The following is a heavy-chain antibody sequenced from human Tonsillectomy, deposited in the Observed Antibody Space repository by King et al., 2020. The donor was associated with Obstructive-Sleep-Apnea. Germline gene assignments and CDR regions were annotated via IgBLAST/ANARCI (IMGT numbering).Heavy chain of an antibody. CDR3: AKGVHSSSWS. D-gene: IGHD6-13*01. CDR1: GFAFSSYG. V-gene: IGHV3-30*02. Sequence: VQLVESGGGVVQPGGSLRLSCAASGFAFSSYGMHWVRQAPNKGLEWVTFIRYDGSDIFYVDSVKGRFTISRDNSKNTLYLQMNSLRPEDTAVYYCAKGVHSSSWSWGQGTLVIVSS. J-gene: IGHJ5*02. CDR2: IRYDGSDI.